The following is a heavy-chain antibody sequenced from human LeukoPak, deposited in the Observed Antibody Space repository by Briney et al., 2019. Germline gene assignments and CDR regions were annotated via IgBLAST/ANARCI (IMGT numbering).Heavy chain of an antibody. CDR3: ARPTGEVLWFGENHHWFDP. D-gene: IGHD3-10*01. V-gene: IGHV4-39*01. J-gene: IGHJ5*02. CDR1: GGSISSSSYY. Sequence: SETLSLTCTVSGGSISSSSYYWGWIRQPPGKGLEWIGSIYYSGSTHYNPSLKSRVTISVDTSKNQFSLKLSSVTAADTAVYYCARPTGEVLWFGENHHWFDPWGQGTLVTVSS. CDR2: IYYSGST.